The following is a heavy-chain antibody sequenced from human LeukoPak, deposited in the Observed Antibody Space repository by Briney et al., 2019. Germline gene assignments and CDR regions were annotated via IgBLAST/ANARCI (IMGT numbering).Heavy chain of an antibody. J-gene: IGHJ4*02. CDR3: ARGLRIAVAGSGTLGY. CDR1: GYSFTCYD. V-gene: IGHV1-8*02. Sequence: GASVKVSCNASGYSFTCYDINWARLPPAPGLELMGFMNPNSGNTGYAHKFQGRVTMTRNTSISTAYMELSSLRSEDTAVYYCARGLRIAVAGSGTLGYWGQGTLVTVSS. D-gene: IGHD6-19*01. CDR2: MNPNSGNT.